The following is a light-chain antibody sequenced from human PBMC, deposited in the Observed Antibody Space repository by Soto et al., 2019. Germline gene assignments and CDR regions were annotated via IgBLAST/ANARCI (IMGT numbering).Light chain of an antibody. CDR2: GAS. Sequence: EIVLTQSPGTLSLSPGERATISCRAIQSVSSIYLAWYQQKPGQAPRLLIYGASSRATGIPDRFSGSGSGTDFTLIISRLEPEDFAVYYCQQYGSSPRTFGQGTKV. J-gene: IGKJ1*01. CDR3: QQYGSSPRT. V-gene: IGKV3-20*01. CDR1: QSVSSIY.